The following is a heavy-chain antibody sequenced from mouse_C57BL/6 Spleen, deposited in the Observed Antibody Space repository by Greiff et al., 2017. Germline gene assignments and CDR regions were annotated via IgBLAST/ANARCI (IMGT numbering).Heavy chain of an antibody. CDR1: GYTFTDYY. J-gene: IGHJ4*01. CDR3: ARSEVGPLGYAMDY. V-gene: IGHV1-19*01. CDR2: INPYNGGT. D-gene: IGHD4-1*01. Sequence: VQLQQSGPVLVKPGASVKMSCKASGYTFTDYYMNWVKQSHGKSLEWIGVINPYNGGTSYNQKFKGKATLTVDKSSSTAYMELNSLTSEDSAVYYGARSEVGPLGYAMDYWGQGTSVTVSS.